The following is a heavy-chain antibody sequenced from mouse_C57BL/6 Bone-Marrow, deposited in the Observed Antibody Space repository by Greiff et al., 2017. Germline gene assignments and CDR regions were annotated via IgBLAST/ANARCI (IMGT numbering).Heavy chain of an antibody. CDR3: AKEGLFDY. Sequence: VHLQQPEAELVRPGASVKLSCTASGSNFKDDYMHWVKRRPDQGLEWIGWIDPEIVDTEYASKFQGKATITADTSSNTACLQLSSLASEDTAVYYCAKEGLFDYWGQGTTLTVSA. CDR2: IDPEIVDT. V-gene: IGHV14-4*01. D-gene: IGHD3-3*01. CDR1: GSNFKDDY. J-gene: IGHJ2*01.